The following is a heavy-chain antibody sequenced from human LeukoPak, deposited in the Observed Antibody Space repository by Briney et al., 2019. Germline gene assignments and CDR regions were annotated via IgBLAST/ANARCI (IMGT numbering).Heavy chain of an antibody. Sequence: GRSLRLSCTASRFTFSDYAMSWVRQAPGKGLEWVSDISGSGDFTYYADSVKGRFTISRDKSKNTLYLQMNSLRAEDTAVYYCAKDGARDGYNYPDYWGQGTLVTVSS. CDR1: RFTFSDYA. V-gene: IGHV3-23*01. CDR3: AKDGARDGYNYPDY. J-gene: IGHJ4*02. D-gene: IGHD5-24*01. CDR2: ISGSGDFT.